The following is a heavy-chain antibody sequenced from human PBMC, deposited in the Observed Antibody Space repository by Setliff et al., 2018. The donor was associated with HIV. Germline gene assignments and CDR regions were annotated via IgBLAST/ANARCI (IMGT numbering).Heavy chain of an antibody. J-gene: IGHJ4*02. CDR1: GGTVNSGGYY. CDR3: ARVALAGMSARPFYFDY. V-gene: IGHV4-31*03. D-gene: IGHD6-6*01. Sequence: PSETLSLTCTVSGGTVNSGGYYWSWIRQHPGKGLEWIRFIYHRGNTHYNSSLKSRLTISVDTSKNQFSLKLNSVTAADTAVYFCARVALAGMSARPFYFDYWGQGALVTVSS. CDR2: IYHRGNT.